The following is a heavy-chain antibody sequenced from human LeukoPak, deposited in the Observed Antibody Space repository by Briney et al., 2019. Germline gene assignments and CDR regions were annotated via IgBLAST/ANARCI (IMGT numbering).Heavy chain of an antibody. CDR3: VRDGYYHDSSGFFHHFDY. J-gene: IGHJ4*02. CDR1: GYTFSSYS. CDR2: ISRSSTNI. Sequence: GGSLRLSCAASGYTFSSYSMDWVRQAPGKGLEWVSSISRSSTNIHYTDSVKGRFTISRDNAKSSLYLQMDSLRAEDTAVYYCVRDGYYHDSSGFFHHFDYWGKGTLVAVSS. D-gene: IGHD3-22*01. V-gene: IGHV3-21*01.